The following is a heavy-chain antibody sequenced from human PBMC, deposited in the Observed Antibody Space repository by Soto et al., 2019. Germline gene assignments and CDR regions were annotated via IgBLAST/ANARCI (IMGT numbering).Heavy chain of an antibody. Sequence: GGSLRLSCAASGFTFSSYGMHWVRQAPGKGLEWVAVIWYDGSNKYYADSVKGRFTISRDNSKNTLYLQMNSLRAEDTAVYYCARDRSRYFRRYYFDYWGQGTLVTVSS. J-gene: IGHJ4*02. CDR3: ARDRSRYFRRYYFDY. V-gene: IGHV3-33*01. CDR2: IWYDGSNK. CDR1: GFTFSSYG. D-gene: IGHD6-13*01.